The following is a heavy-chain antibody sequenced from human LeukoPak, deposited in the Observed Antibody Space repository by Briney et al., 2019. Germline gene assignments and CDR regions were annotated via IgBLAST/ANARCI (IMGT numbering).Heavy chain of an antibody. CDR1: GYSFTSYW. D-gene: IGHD3-22*01. V-gene: IGHV5-51*01. Sequence: GESLKISCKGSGYSFTSYWIGWVRQMPGKGLEWMGIIYPGGSDTRYSPPFQGQVTISADKSISTAYVQWNSLRASDTAMYYCARHQYYYDTRAYYIDYWGQGTLVTVSS. CDR2: IYPGGSDT. CDR3: ARHQYYYDTRAYYIDY. J-gene: IGHJ4*02.